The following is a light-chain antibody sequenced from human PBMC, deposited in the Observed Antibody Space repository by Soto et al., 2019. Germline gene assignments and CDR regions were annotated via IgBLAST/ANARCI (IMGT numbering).Light chain of an antibody. CDR3: QQYNKWPPLT. J-gene: IGKJ5*01. V-gene: IGKV3-15*01. Sequence: EIEMTQSPATLSVSPGERVTLSCRASQSVDSKLVWYQQKPGQAPRLLIYDAYTRGTGIPARFSGRGSGTEFTLTISRLQSEDAAVYYCQQYNKWPPLTFGQGTRLEIK. CDR1: QSVDSK. CDR2: DAY.